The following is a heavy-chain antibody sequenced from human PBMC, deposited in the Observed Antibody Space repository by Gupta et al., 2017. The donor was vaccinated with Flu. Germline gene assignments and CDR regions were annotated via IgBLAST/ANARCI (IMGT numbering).Heavy chain of an antibody. CDR3: ARGGYCSSTSCYPSSQPPDY. Sequence: QVQLVQSGAEVKKPGASVKVSCKASGYTFTSYDINWVRQATGQGLEWMGWMNPNSGNTGYAQKFQGRVTMTRNTSISTAYMELSSLRSEDTAVYYCARGGYCSSTSCYPSSQPPDYWGQGTLVTVSS. D-gene: IGHD2-2*01. CDR1: GYTFTSYD. J-gene: IGHJ4*02. CDR2: MNPNSGNT. V-gene: IGHV1-8*01.